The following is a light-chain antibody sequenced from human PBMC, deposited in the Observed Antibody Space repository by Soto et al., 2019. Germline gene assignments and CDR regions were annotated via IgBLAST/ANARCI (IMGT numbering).Light chain of an antibody. CDR3: SSYGGRNNFVV. CDR2: EVS. CDR1: SSDIGAYNY. Sequence: QSALTQPPSASGSPGQSVTISCTGASSDIGAYNYVSWYQQHPGKAPKLMIFEVSKRPSGVPDRFSGSKSGNTASLTVSGLHAEDEAIYYCSSYGGRNNFVVFGGGTKVTVL. V-gene: IGLV2-8*01. J-gene: IGLJ2*01.